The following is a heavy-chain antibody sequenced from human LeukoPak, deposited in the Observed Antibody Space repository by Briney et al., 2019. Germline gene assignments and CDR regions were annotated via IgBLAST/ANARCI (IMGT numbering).Heavy chain of an antibody. D-gene: IGHD6-13*01. CDR1: GYTFTGPY. Sequence: GASVKVSCKDAGYTFTGPYIHWMRQAPGQGLEWMGWINPNSGGTKYAQKFQGRVTVTRDTSTSTVYMELSGVRAEDTAVYYCARDGTAAGLYFDLWGQGTLVTVSS. J-gene: IGHJ4*01. CDR3: ARDGTAAGLYFDL. CDR2: INPNSGGT. V-gene: IGHV1-2*02.